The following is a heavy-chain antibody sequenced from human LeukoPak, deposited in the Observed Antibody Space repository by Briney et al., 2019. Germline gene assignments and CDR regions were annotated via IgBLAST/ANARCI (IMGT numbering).Heavy chain of an antibody. CDR1: GGSISSYY. CDR3: ARGDGAAAGTGYYYYYMDV. Sequence: SSETLSLTCTVSGGSISSYYWSWVRQPPGKGLEWIGYIYYSGSTNYNPSLKSRVTISVDTSKNQFSLKLSSVTAADTAVYYCARGDGAAAGTGYYYYYMDVWGKGTTVTVSS. D-gene: IGHD6-13*01. J-gene: IGHJ6*03. V-gene: IGHV4-59*01. CDR2: IYYSGST.